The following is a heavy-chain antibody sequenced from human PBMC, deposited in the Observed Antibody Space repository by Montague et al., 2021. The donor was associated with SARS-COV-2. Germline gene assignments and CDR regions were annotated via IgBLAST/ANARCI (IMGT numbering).Heavy chain of an antibody. Sequence: SETLSLTCTVSGGSISSSSYYWDWIRQPPGKGLEWIGSIYYSGSTFYNPSLKSRVTISVDTSGNQFSLKLSSVTAADTAVYYCAREGGWLSRGSYYFDYWGQGTLGTVSS. J-gene: IGHJ4*02. CDR3: AREGGWLSRGSYYFDY. CDR1: GGSISSSSYY. CDR2: IYYSGST. V-gene: IGHV4-39*07. D-gene: IGHD3-22*01.